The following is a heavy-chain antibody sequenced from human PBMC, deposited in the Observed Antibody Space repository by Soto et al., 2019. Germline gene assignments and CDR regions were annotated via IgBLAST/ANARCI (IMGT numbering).Heavy chain of an antibody. CDR1: GGSISSGGYY. CDR2: IYYSGST. D-gene: IGHD3-16*02. J-gene: IGHJ4*02. Sequence: TLSLTCTVSGGSISSGGYYWSWIRQHPGKGLEWIGYIYYSGSTYYNPSLKSRVTISVDTSKNQFSLKLSSVTAADTAVYYCERFSLDLALDYWGQGSLVTVSS. CDR3: ERFSLDLALDY. V-gene: IGHV4-31*03.